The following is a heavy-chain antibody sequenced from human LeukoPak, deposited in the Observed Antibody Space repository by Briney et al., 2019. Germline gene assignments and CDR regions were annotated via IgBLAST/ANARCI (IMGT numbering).Heavy chain of an antibody. CDR1: GFTFSTYA. J-gene: IGHJ4*02. CDR2: ISGSGVST. D-gene: IGHD5-12*01. Sequence: GGSLRLSCATSGFTFSTYATSWVREAPGKGLEWVSSISGSGVSTYYADSVKGRFTISRDSSKNTLYLQMNSLRAEDTAVYYCAKDYGRGGYVFDDWGQGTVVTVSS. CDR3: AKDYGRGGYVFDD. V-gene: IGHV3-23*01.